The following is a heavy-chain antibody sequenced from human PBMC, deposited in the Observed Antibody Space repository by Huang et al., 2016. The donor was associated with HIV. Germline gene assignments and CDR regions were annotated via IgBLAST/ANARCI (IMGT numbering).Heavy chain of an antibody. CDR2: IYYSGIT. D-gene: IGHD6-6*01. Sequence: QVQLQESGPGLVKPSETLSLTCTVSGGSMSSYYWSWIRQHPGKGLEWIGYIYYSGITNYNPSLKSRVTISVDTSKDQVSLRLSSVTAADTAVYYCASASIAARRWFDPWGQGSLVTVSS. CDR1: GGSMSSYY. CDR3: ASASIAARRWFDP. J-gene: IGHJ5*02. V-gene: IGHV4-59*01.